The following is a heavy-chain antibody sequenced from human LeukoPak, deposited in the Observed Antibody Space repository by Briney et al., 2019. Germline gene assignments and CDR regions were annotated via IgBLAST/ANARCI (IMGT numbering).Heavy chain of an antibody. V-gene: IGHV4-34*01. Sequence: SETLSLTCGVYGGSLSGYYWSWIRQPPGKGLDWIGDINHSGRTNNNPSLKSRVTISVDTSKNQFSLKLSSVTAADTAVYYCARLRRYYYDSSGPPDYWGQGTLVTVSS. CDR3: ARLRRYYYDSSGPPDY. J-gene: IGHJ4*02. D-gene: IGHD3-22*01. CDR2: INHSGRT. CDR1: GGSLSGYY.